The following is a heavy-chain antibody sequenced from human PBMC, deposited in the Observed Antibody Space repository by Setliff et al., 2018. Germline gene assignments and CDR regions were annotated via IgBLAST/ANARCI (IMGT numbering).Heavy chain of an antibody. CDR1: GFIFTDNF. CDR2: INPNSGAT. V-gene: IGHV1-2*02. D-gene: IGHD2-21*02. Sequence: VKVSCKASGFIFTDNFLHWVRQAPGLGLEWIGWINPNSGATSNTQKFQGRLTMTRDTSMNAAYLQLSSLRPDDTAVYYCATGPTAIAFYSNQYYVHVWGKGTTVTVS. CDR3: ATGPTAIAFYSNQYYVHV. J-gene: IGHJ6*03.